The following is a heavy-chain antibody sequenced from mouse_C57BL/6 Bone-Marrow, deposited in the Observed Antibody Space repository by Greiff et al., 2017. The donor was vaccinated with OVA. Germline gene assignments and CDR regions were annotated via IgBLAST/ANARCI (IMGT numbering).Heavy chain of an antibody. CDR2: IYPGSGNT. V-gene: IGHV1-76*01. D-gene: IGHD2-3*01. CDR1: GYTFTDYY. CDR3: ARRGDGYPYAMDY. Sequence: LQESGAELVRPGASVKLSCKASGYTFTDYYINWVKQRPGQGLEWIARIYPGSGNTYYNEKFKGKATLTAEKSSSTAYMQLSSLTSEDSAVYFCARRGDGYPYAMDYWGQGTSVTVSS. J-gene: IGHJ4*01.